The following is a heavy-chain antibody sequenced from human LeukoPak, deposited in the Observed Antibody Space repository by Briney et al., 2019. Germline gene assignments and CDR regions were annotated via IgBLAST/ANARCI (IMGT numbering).Heavy chain of an antibody. CDR1: GGXVSSGSYY. Sequence: SETLSLTCTVSGGXVSSGSYYWSWIRQPPGKGLQWIGYIYYSGSTNYNPSLKSRVTISVDTSKIQFSLRLSSVTPADTAVYYCARSGDFWYFDLWGRGTLVTVSS. CDR3: ARSGDFWYFDL. CDR2: IYYSGST. D-gene: IGHD2-21*01. J-gene: IGHJ2*01. V-gene: IGHV4-61*01.